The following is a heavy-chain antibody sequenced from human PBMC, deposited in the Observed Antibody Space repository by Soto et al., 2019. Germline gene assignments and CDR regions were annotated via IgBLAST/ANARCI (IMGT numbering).Heavy chain of an antibody. Sequence: SETLSLTCTVSGGSISSGDYYWSWIRQPPEKGLEWIGYIYYSGSTYYNPSLKSRVTINPDPSNNQLSLQLNSVTPDDTAVYYCVRLVGNSWLDSWGPGTLVTVSS. CDR2: IYYSGST. D-gene: IGHD2-2*01. CDR3: VRLVGNSWLDS. J-gene: IGHJ5*01. V-gene: IGHV4-30-4*01. CDR1: GGSISSGDYY.